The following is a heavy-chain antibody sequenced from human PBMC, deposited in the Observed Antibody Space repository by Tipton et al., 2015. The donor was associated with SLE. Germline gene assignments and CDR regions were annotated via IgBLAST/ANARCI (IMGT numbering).Heavy chain of an antibody. CDR3: ARAWCSSTSFPFGY. J-gene: IGHJ4*02. D-gene: IGHD2-2*01. V-gene: IGHV4-39*07. Sequence: TLSLTCTVSGGSISSSSYYWGWIRQPPGKGLEWIGSIYCSGSTYYNPSLKSRVTISVDTSKNQFSLKLSSVTAADTAVYYCARAWCSSTSFPFGYWGQGTLVTVSS. CDR2: IYCSGST. CDR1: GGSISSSSYY.